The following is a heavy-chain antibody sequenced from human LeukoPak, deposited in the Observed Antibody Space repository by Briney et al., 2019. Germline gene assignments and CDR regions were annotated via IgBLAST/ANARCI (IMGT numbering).Heavy chain of an antibody. J-gene: IGHJ5*02. CDR2: ITPNSGAT. Sequence: ASVKVSCKASGYTFTDYYMHWVRQAPGQGLEWMGWITPNSGATKYAQKFRGRVSMTRDTSINTAYMELSRLRSEDTAVYYCARGRGYGSGSPNWFDPWGQGTLVTVSS. V-gene: IGHV1-2*02. CDR3: ARGRGYGSGSPNWFDP. D-gene: IGHD3-10*01. CDR1: GYTFTDYY.